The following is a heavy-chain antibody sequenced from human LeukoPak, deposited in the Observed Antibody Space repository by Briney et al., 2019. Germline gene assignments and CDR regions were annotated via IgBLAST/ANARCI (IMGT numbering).Heavy chain of an antibody. J-gene: IGHJ3*02. V-gene: IGHV1-46*01. Sequence: ASVKVSCKASGGTFSSYAISWVRQAPGQGLEWMGIINPSGGSTSYAQKFQGRVTMTRDTSTSTVYMELSSLRSEDTAVYYCARIPAAPVTSKGPVIERSSTFDIWGQGTMVTVSS. CDR1: GGTFSSYA. CDR3: ARIPAAPVTSKGPVIERSSTFDI. CDR2: INPSGGST. D-gene: IGHD6-25*01.